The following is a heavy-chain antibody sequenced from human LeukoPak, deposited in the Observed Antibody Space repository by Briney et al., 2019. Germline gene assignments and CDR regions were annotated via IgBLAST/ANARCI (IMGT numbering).Heavy chain of an antibody. CDR1: GFTFSTYE. V-gene: IGHV3-48*03. Sequence: QPGGSLRLSCAASGFTFSTYEINWVRQAPGKGLEWVSYISSRGTTVDYADSVKGRFTISRDNAKNSLYLQMNSLRAEDTAVYYCARERDRGRTSPYFDSWGQGTLVPVSS. D-gene: IGHD3-16*01. J-gene: IGHJ4*02. CDR3: ARERDRGRTSPYFDS. CDR2: ISSRGTTV.